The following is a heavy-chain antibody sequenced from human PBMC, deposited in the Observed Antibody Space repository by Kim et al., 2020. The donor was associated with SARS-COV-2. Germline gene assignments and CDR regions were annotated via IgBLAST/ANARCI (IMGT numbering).Heavy chain of an antibody. J-gene: IGHJ6*02. CDR2: ISWDGGST. V-gene: IGHV3-43*01. CDR1: GFTFDDYT. CDR3: AKGLLNEGGMYYYDSSEGYYYNGMDV. D-gene: IGHD3-22*01. Sequence: GGSLRLSCAASGFTFDDYTMHWVRQAPGKGLEWVSLISWDGGSTYYADSVKGRFTISRDNSKNSLYLQMNSLRTEDTALYYCAKGLLNEGGMYYYDSSEGYYYNGMDVWGQGTTVTVSS.